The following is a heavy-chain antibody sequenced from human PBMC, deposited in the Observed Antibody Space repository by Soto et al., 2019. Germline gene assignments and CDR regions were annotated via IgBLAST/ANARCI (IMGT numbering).Heavy chain of an antibody. CDR2: ISYDGSNK. V-gene: IGHV3-30*18. CDR1: GFIFNDYG. Sequence: QVQLVESGGGVVQPGRSLRLSCAAFGFIFNDYGIHWVRQAPGKGLEWGALISYDGSNKYYADSVKGRFTISRDNSKNTLYLQINSLRPEDTAVYHCAKNPASGSYFGGMDVWGQGTTVTVSS. D-gene: IGHD1-26*01. CDR3: AKNPASGSYFGGMDV. J-gene: IGHJ6*02.